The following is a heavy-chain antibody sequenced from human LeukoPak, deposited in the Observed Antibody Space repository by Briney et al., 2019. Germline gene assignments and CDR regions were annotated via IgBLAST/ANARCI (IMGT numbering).Heavy chain of an antibody. CDR1: GFTFSSYW. Sequence: GGSLRLSCAASGFTFSSYWMSWVRQAPGKGLEWVANIKQDGSEKYYVDSVKGRFTISRDNAKNSLYLQMNSLRAEDTAVYYCVRDGTDYSYSHDYRGQGTLVTVSS. CDR3: VRDGTDYSYSHDY. J-gene: IGHJ4*02. CDR2: IKQDGSEK. V-gene: IGHV3-7*01. D-gene: IGHD5-18*01.